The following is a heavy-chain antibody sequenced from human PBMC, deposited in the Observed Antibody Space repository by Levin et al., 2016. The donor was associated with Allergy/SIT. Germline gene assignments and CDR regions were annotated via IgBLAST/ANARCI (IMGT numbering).Heavy chain of an antibody. D-gene: IGHD4-17*01. CDR3: ARTTVTTENYYYGMDV. Sequence: WVRQAPGQGLEWMGWINPNSGGTNYAQKFQGWVTMTRDTSISTAYMELSRLRSDDTAVYYCARTTVTTENYYYGMDVWGQGTTVTVSS. J-gene: IGHJ6*02. V-gene: IGHV1-2*04. CDR2: INPNSGGT.